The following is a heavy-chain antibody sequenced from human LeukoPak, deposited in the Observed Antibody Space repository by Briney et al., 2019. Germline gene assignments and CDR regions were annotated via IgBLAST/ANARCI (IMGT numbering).Heavy chain of an antibody. V-gene: IGHV4-59*08. J-gene: IGHJ3*02. D-gene: IGHD1-7*01. CDR3: ARRNYAEAFDI. Sequence: PSETLSLTCTVSGGSISSYYWSWIRQPPGKGLEWIGYIYYSGSTNYNPSLKSRVTISVDTSKNQFSLKLSSVTAADTAVYYCARRNYAEAFDIWGQGTMVTVSP. CDR1: GGSISSYY. CDR2: IYYSGST.